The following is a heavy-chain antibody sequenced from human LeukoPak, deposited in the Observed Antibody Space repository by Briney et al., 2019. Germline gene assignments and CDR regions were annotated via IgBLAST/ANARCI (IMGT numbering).Heavy chain of an antibody. CDR2: MNPNSGNT. D-gene: IGHD3-9*01. CDR3: ATLRRLRYFDRFVEDDAFDI. V-gene: IGHV1-8*01. CDR1: GYTFTSYD. J-gene: IGHJ3*02. Sequence: ASVKVSCKASGYTFTSYDINWVRQATGQGLEWMGWMNPNSGNTGYAQKFQGRVTMTRNTSISTAYMELSSLRSEDTAVYYCATLRRLRYFDRFVEDDAFDIWGQGTMVTVSS.